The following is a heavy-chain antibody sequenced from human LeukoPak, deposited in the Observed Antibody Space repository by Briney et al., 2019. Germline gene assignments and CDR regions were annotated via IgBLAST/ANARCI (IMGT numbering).Heavy chain of an antibody. D-gene: IGHD2-2*01. CDR2: ISSSSSTI. V-gene: IGHV3-48*02. J-gene: IGHJ6*02. Sequence: GGSLRLSCAASGFTFSSYGMHWVRQAPGKGLEWVSYISSSSSTIYYADSVKGRFTISRDNAKNSLYLQMNSLRDEDTAVYYCARAEYCSSTSCLYYYGMDVWGQGTTVTVSS. CDR1: GFTFSSYG. CDR3: ARAEYCSSTSCLYYYGMDV.